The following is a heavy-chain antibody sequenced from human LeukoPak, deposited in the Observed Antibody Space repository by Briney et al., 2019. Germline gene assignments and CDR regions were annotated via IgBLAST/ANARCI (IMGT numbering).Heavy chain of an antibody. D-gene: IGHD3-10*01. CDR1: GYTFTSYG. CDR3: AREPYLWFGELFDY. CDR2: ISAYNCNT. J-gene: IGHJ4*02. V-gene: IGHV1-18*01. Sequence: ASVKVSCKASGYTFTSYGSSWVRQAPGQGLEWMGLISAYNCNTNYAQKLQGRGTMTTDTSTSTAYRELRSLTSDDTAVYSCAREPYLWFGELFDYWGEGTLVTVSS.